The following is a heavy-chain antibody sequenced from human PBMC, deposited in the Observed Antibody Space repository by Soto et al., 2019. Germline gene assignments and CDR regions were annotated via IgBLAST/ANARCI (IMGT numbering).Heavy chain of an antibody. CDR2: ISAYTGNT. CDR3: ALGGHISGGYWGGDY. D-gene: IGHD1-26*01. V-gene: IGHV1-18*01. Sequence: QVQLVQSGAEVKKPGASAKVSCKASGYTFSSSDISWVRQAPGQGLEWMGWISAYTGNTNYAQRLQGRLTRTTDTSTNTAYMELRSLRSADTSVYYCALGGHISGGYWGGDYWGQGTLVTVSS. J-gene: IGHJ4*02. CDR1: GYTFSSSD.